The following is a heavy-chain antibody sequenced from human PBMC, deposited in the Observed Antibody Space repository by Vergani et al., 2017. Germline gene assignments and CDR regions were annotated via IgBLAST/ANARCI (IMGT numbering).Heavy chain of an antibody. CDR2: IIPVLGKT. V-gene: IGHV1-69*08. D-gene: IGHD2-21*02. J-gene: IGHJ6*02. Sequence: QVQLVQSGAEVKKPGSSVKVSCKASGATFRSNTISWVRQVPGQGLEWMGRIIPVLGKTKYAQDFQGRLTITADTSTSTAYMELTSLRSQDTAVYYCAGDPRWYGGDPEDYYYGMDLWGQGTTVTVSS. CDR1: GATFRSNT. CDR3: AGDPRWYGGDPEDYYYGMDL.